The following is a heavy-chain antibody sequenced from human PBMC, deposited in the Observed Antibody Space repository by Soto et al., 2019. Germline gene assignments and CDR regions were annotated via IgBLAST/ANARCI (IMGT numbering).Heavy chain of an antibody. CDR1: GDSINSYY. Sequence: SETLSLTCTVSGDSINSYYWNWIRQSPGKGLEWIGYIFYGGGITYNPSLKGRVTISVDTSKNQFSLNLSSVTAADTAVYYCARGQDGYKYIPYFYYAMDVWGQGTTVTVSS. D-gene: IGHD5-12*01. V-gene: IGHV4-59*01. J-gene: IGHJ6*02. CDR2: IFYGGGI. CDR3: ARGQDGYKYIPYFYYAMDV.